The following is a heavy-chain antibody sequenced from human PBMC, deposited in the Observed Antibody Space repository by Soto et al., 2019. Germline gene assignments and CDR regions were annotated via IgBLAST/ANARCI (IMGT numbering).Heavy chain of an antibody. CDR1: GGTFSSNA. V-gene: IGHV1-69*01. J-gene: IGHJ6*02. Sequence: QVQLVQSGAEVKKPGSSVKVSCKASGGTFSSNAITWVRQAPGQGLEWMGGIIPVFGTANYAQKFQGRVTITADESTSTAYMELSSLRSEDTAVYYCARDHGVAEAAPNYFYYGMGVWGQGTTVTVSS. D-gene: IGHD6-13*01. CDR3: ARDHGVAEAAPNYFYYGMGV. CDR2: IIPVFGTA.